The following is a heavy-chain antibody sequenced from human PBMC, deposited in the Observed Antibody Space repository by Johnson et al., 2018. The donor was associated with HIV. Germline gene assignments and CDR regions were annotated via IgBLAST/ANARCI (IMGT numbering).Heavy chain of an antibody. CDR2: ISYDGSDK. Sequence: QVQLVESGGGVVQPGRSLRLSCAGSGFTFSSYAFHWVRQAPAKGLEWVAAISYDGSDKYHADSVKGRFNISRDSSKDTLYLEMNSLRVEDTAVYYCAKIPGANWGSPDDFDVWGQGTMVTVSS. CDR3: AKIPGANWGSPDDFDV. CDR1: GFTFSSYA. V-gene: IGHV3-30*04. D-gene: IGHD7-27*01. J-gene: IGHJ3*01.